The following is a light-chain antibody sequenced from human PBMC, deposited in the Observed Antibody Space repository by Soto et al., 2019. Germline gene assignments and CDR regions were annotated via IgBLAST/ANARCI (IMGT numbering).Light chain of an antibody. J-gene: IGKJ2*01. Sequence: DIQMTQSPSTLSASVGDRVTITCRASQSISNWLAWYQQKPGKAPKLLISGASSLESGVPSRFSGSGSGTEFTLTISSQQPDDFATYYCQQYDSYSYTFCQGTKLEIK. V-gene: IGKV1-5*01. CDR2: GAS. CDR3: QQYDSYSYT. CDR1: QSISNW.